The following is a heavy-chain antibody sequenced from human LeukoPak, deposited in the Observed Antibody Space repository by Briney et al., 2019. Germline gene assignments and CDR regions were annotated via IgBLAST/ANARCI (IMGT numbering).Heavy chain of an antibody. CDR1: GFTFSSYE. CDR2: ISRGGSPI. CDR3: ARDGDTVLTRGYYYYMDV. Sequence: GGSLRLSCAASGFTFSSYEMNWVRQAPGKGLEWVSSISRGGSPIFYADSVRGRFTTSRDNAKKSLYLQMNSLRAEDTAVYYCARDGDTVLTRGYYYYMDVWGKGTTVTVSS. V-gene: IGHV3-48*03. J-gene: IGHJ6*03. D-gene: IGHD4-23*01.